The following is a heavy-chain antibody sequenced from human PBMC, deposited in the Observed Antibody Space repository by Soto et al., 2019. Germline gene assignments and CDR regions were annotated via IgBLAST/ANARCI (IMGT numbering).Heavy chain of an antibody. J-gene: IGHJ5*02. D-gene: IGHD2-21*01. CDR2: IYYSGST. Sequence: QLQLQESGPGLVKPWETLSLTCTVSGGSITSSSYYWGWLRPPPGKGLEWMGSIYYSGSTYYNPSLKSRVPISVDTSQSQFSLKLSSVTAADPAVYDCARHMAYCGGECYSGGWFDPWVQGTLVTVAS. CDR1: GGSITSSSYY. V-gene: IGHV4-39*01. CDR3: ARHMAYCGGECYSGGWFDP.